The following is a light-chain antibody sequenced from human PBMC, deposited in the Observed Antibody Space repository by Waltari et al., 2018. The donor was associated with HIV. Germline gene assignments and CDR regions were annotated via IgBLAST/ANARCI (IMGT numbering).Light chain of an antibody. V-gene: IGKV1-NL1*01. CDR3: QQYYTTPHT. J-gene: IGKJ2*01. CDR2: VAS. Sequence: DIQMPQSPSSLSASVGDRVTITCRANQDIANSLAWYQQKPGKAPKLLVYVASRLERGVPARFSGSGSGTDYILTISSLQPEDFATYYCQQYYTTPHTFGQGTKLEIK. CDR1: QDIANS.